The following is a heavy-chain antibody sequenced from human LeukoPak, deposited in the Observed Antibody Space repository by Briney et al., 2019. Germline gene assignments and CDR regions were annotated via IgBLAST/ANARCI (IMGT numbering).Heavy chain of an antibody. J-gene: IGHJ4*02. Sequence: ASVKVSCKASGYTFTSYGISWVRQAPGQGLEWMGWISAYNGNTNYAQKFQGRVTITRNTSISTAYMELSSLRSEDTAVYYCARGPPLYSSGWPYYFDYWGQGTLVTVSS. CDR2: ISAYNGNT. CDR1: GYTFTSYG. CDR3: ARGPPLYSSGWPYYFDY. D-gene: IGHD6-19*01. V-gene: IGHV1-18*01.